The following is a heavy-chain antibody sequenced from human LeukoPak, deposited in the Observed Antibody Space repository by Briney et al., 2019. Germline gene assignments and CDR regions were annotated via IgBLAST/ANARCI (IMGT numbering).Heavy chain of an antibody. CDR1: GGSISSSSYY. Sequence: SETLSLTCTVSGGSISSSSYYWGWIRQPPGKGLEWLGSIYYSGSTYYNPSLKSRVTISVDTSKNQFSLKLSSVTAADPAVYYCAEAIGAAQGAFDIWGQGTMVTVSS. D-gene: IGHD5-18*01. CDR3: AEAIGAAQGAFDI. CDR2: IYYSGST. J-gene: IGHJ3*02. V-gene: IGHV4-39*01.